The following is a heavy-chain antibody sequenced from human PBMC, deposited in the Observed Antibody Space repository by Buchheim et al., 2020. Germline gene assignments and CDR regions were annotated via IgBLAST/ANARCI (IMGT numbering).Heavy chain of an antibody. CDR2: ISSSSSTI. CDR3: ARDQARGSTYDAFDI. D-gene: IGHD1-1*01. V-gene: IGHV3-48*01. J-gene: IGHJ3*02. Sequence: EVQLVESGGGLVQPGGSLRLSCAASGFTFSNYSMNWVRQAPGKGLEWVSYISSSSSTIYYADSVKGRFTISRDNAKNSLYLQMNSLRAEDTAVYYCARDQARGSTYDAFDIWGQGT. CDR1: GFTFSNYS.